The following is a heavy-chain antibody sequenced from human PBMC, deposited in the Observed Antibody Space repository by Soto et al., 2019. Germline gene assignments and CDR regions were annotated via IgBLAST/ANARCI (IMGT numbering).Heavy chain of an antibody. J-gene: IGHJ6*02. Sequence: QVQLVQSGAEVKKPGSSVKVSCKASGGTFNRYAISWVRQAPGQGVEWMGGIIPIFGIGNDAQRFKGRVTITADYSTGTAYMELSSLRSEVTGVYYCARSAITLFGVVSIPPHYYSEMDVWGQGTTVTVSS. CDR1: GGTFNRYA. V-gene: IGHV1-69*17. D-gene: IGHD3-3*01. CDR2: IIPIFGIG. CDR3: ARSAITLFGVVSIPPHYYSEMDV.